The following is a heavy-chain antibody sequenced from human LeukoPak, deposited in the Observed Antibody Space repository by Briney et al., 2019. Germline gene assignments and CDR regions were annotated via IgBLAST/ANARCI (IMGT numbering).Heavy chain of an antibody. Sequence: GGSLRLSCAASGFTFSSYGMHWVRQAPGKGLEWVAVISYDGSNKYYADSVKGRFTISRDNSKNTLYLQMNSLRAEDTAVYYCAMAPGGYYFDYWGQGTLVTVSS. J-gene: IGHJ4*02. CDR3: AMAPGGYYFDY. CDR1: GFTFSSYG. D-gene: IGHD3-10*01. CDR2: ISYDGSNK. V-gene: IGHV3-30*03.